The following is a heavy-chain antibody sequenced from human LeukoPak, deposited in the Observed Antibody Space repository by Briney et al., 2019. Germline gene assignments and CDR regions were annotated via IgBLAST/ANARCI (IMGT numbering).Heavy chain of an antibody. CDR3: AKDRRRGYSYGYVDAFDI. J-gene: IGHJ3*02. V-gene: IGHV3-11*01. CDR2: INIFGSTI. CDR1: GFTFSDYY. Sequence: GGSLRLSCAASGFTFSDYYMSWIRQAPGKGLEWVSYINIFGSTIYYADSVKGRFTISRDNAKNSLYLQMNSLRAEDTAVYYCAKDRRRGYSYGYVDAFDIWGQGTMVTVSS. D-gene: IGHD5-18*01.